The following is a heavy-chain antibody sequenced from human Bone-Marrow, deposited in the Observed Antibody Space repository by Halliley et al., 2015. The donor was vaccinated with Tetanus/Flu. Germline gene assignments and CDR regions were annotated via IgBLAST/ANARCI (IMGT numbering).Heavy chain of an antibody. Sequence: WMGWISGLNGNTAYAPKFQGRVTVTTDTSSNTGYMELRGLRSDDTGIYYCARDYYHSGFYFFDNWGQGTLVTVSS. V-gene: IGHV1-18*01. CDR3: ARDYYHSGFYFFDN. CDR2: ISGLNGNT. J-gene: IGHJ4*02. D-gene: IGHD6-25*01.